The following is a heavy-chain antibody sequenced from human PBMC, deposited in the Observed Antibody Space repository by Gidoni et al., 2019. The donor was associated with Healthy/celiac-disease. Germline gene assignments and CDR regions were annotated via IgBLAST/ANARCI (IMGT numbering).Heavy chain of an antibody. V-gene: IGHV3-66*02. J-gene: IGHJ5*02. D-gene: IGHD3-22*01. CDR1: GFPVSSNY. Sequence: EVQLVESGGGLVQPGGSLRLSCAASGFPVSSNYMSWVRQAPGKGLEWVSVIYSGGSTYYADSVKGRFTISRDNSKNTLYLQMNSLRAEDTAVYYCASQSSGYRHSWFDPWGQGTLVTVSS. CDR3: ASQSSGYRHSWFDP. CDR2: IYSGGST.